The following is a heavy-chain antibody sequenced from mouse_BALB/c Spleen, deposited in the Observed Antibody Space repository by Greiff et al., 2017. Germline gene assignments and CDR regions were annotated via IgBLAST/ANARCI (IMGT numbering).Heavy chain of an antibody. V-gene: IGHV14-3*02. CDR2: IDPANGNT. Sequence: VQLQQSGAELVKPGASVKLSCTASGFNIKDTYMHWVKQRPEQGLEWIGRIDPANGNTKYDPKFQGKATITADTSSNTAYLQLSSLTSEDTAVYYCASIPDYDGSSYDAMDYWGQGTSVTVSS. J-gene: IGHJ4*01. CDR3: ASIPDYDGSSYDAMDY. CDR1: GFNIKDTY. D-gene: IGHD1-1*01.